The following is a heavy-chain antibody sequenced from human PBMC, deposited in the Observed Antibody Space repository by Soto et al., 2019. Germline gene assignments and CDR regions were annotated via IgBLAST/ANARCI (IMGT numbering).Heavy chain of an antibody. D-gene: IGHD2-21*01. J-gene: IGHJ4*02. V-gene: IGHV4-30-4*01. CDR3: ASGLSGDKVDQ. Sequence: QVQLQESGPGLVKPSQTLSLTCTVSGGSISDGAYYWSWIRQPPGKGLEWIGHIYNSGNTYNNPSLSTPLTISLGTSKSQFSLNLTSVTAADTAGYYCASGLSGDKVDQWGQGTLVTVSS. CDR1: GGSISDGAYY. CDR2: IYNSGNT.